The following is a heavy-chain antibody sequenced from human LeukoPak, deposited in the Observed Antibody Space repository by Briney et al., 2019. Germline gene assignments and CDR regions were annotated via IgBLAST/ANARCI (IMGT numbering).Heavy chain of an antibody. D-gene: IGHD3-22*01. J-gene: IGHJ4*02. CDR1: GFTFSNWA. CDR2: FSGNGGAT. CDR3: TTLLTMIH. Sequence: GGSLRLSCAASGFTFSNWAMSGVGQAPGKGLEWVSSFSGNGGATYYADSVKGRFTISRDNSKNMLYLQMNSLRAEDTAVYYCTTLLTMIHWGQGTLVTVSS. V-gene: IGHV3-23*01.